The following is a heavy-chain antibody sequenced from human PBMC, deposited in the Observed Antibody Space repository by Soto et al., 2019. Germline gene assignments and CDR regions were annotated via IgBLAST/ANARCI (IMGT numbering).Heavy chain of an antibody. CDR2: ISYDGTKK. D-gene: IGHD6-6*01. CDR3: AKVGSIAVYHYHYALDV. Sequence: QVQLMESGGGVVQPGKSLRLSCVGSGFTFSSYGMHWVRQAPGKGLEWVAGISYDGTKKYYGDSVKGRFSISRDNSRQTVYLQMDRLRAEDTAVYYCAKVGSIAVYHYHYALDVWGQGTTVTVSS. V-gene: IGHV3-30*18. CDR1: GFTFSSYG. J-gene: IGHJ6*02.